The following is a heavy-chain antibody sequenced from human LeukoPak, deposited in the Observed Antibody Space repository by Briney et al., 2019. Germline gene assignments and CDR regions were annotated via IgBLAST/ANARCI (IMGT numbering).Heavy chain of an antibody. V-gene: IGHV3-66*01. CDR2: IYSGGST. J-gene: IGHJ6*02. D-gene: IGHD1-26*01. Sequence: PGGSLRLSCAASGFTVSSSYMSRVRQAPGKGLEWVSVIYSGGSTYYADSVRGRFTISRDNSKNTLYLQMNSLRAEDTAVYYCARDQTYSGSYYYGMDVWGQGTTITVSS. CDR1: GFTVSSSY. CDR3: ARDQTYSGSYYYGMDV.